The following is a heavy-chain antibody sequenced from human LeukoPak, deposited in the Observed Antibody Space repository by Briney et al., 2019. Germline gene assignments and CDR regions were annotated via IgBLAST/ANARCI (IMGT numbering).Heavy chain of an antibody. CDR1: GGSIISSNYY. J-gene: IGHJ5*02. CDR3: ARRYSVNRAWFDP. D-gene: IGHD1-14*01. CDR2: IYYSVST. Sequence: PSETLSLTCTVSGGSIISSNYYWGWIRQPPGKGLEWIGSIYYSVSTYYNPSLKSRVTISVDTSKNQFSLKLSSVTAADTAVYYCARRYSVNRAWFDPWGQGTLVTVSS. V-gene: IGHV4-39*01.